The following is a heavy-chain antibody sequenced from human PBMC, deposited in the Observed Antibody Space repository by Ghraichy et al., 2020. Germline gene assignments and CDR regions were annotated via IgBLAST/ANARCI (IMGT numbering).Heavy chain of an antibody. CDR3: GRGSTVVRFYYYDGMDV. Sequence: GGSLRLSCVGSGFTFSGYNMNWVRQSPGKGLEWVASISSSSSRNLFYADSVKGRFTISRDDAQNSLYLQMNSLRDEDTAVYYCGRGSTVVRFYYYDGMDVWGQGTTVTVSS. V-gene: IGHV3-48*02. CDR1: GFTFSGYN. D-gene: IGHD4-23*01. J-gene: IGHJ6*02. CDR2: ISSSSSRNL.